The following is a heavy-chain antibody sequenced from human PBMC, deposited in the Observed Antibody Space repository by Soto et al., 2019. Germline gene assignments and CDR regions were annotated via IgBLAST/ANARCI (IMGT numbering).Heavy chain of an antibody. D-gene: IGHD5-12*01. Sequence: VSVKVSCKASGYTFPSYYMPWVRQAPGQGLEWMGIINPSGGSTSYAQKFQGRVTMTRDTSTSTVYMELSSLRSEDTAVYYCARVSSGRMATGYDYWGQGTLVTVSS. CDR3: ARVSSGRMATGYDY. CDR2: INPSGGST. J-gene: IGHJ4*02. CDR1: GYTFPSYY. V-gene: IGHV1-46*01.